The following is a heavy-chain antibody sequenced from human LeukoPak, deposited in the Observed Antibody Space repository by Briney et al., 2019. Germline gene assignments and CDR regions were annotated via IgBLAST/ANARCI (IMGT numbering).Heavy chain of an antibody. CDR2: ISSSGSTI. D-gene: IGHD4-23*01. CDR3: ARDYGGSSPFDY. CDR1: GFTFSSYE. Sequence: RAGGSLRLSCAASGFTFSSYEMNWVRQAPGKGLEWVSHISSSGSTIYYADSVKGRFTISRDNAKNSLYLQMNSLRAEDTAVYYCARDYGGSSPFDYWGQGTLVTVSS. J-gene: IGHJ4*02. V-gene: IGHV3-48*03.